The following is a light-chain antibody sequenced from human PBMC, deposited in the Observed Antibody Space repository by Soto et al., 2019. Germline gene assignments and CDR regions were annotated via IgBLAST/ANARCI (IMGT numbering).Light chain of an antibody. CDR1: SSNIGANP. CDR2: LND. Sequence: QSVLTQPPSASGTPGQRVTISCSGSSSNIGANPVNWYQQLPGTAPKLLIYLNDERPSGVPDRFFGSKSGTSASLAISGLQSDDETNYYCAAWDDSLNGLVFGGGTKLTVL. J-gene: IGLJ2*01. V-gene: IGLV1-44*01. CDR3: AAWDDSLNGLV.